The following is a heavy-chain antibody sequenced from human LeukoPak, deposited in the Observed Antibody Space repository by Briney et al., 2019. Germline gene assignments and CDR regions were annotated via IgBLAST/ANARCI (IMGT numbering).Heavy chain of an antibody. CDR2: ISSSGSTI. V-gene: IGHV3-11*04. CDR3: GTGRVEADYYYYYYMDA. D-gene: IGHD2-15*01. Sequence: PGGSLRLSCAASGFTFSDYYMSWIRQAPGMGLEWVSYISSSGSTIYYADSVKGRFTISRDNAKNSLYLQMNSLRAEDTAVYYCGTGRVEADYYYYYYMDAWGKGTTVTVYS. CDR1: GFTFSDYY. J-gene: IGHJ6*03.